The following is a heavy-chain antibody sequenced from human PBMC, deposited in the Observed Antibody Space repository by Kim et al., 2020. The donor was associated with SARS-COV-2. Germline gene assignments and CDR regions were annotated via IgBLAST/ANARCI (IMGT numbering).Heavy chain of an antibody. J-gene: IGHJ4*02. V-gene: IGHV2-5*02. D-gene: IGHD3-10*01. CDR2: IYWDDDK. Sequence: SGPTLVNPTQTLTLTCTFSGFSLSTSGVGVGWIRQPPGKALEWLALIYWDDDKRYSPSLKSRLTITKDTSKNQVVLTMTNMDPVDTATYYCARSYSYYYGSGSYPFDYWGQGTLVTVSS. CDR1: GFSLSTSGVG. CDR3: ARSYSYYYGSGSYPFDY.